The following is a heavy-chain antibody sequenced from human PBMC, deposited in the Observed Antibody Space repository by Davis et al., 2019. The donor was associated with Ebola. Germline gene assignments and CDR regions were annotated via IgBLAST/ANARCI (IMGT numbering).Heavy chain of an antibody. V-gene: IGHV3-30*18. CDR1: GFTFSSYG. D-gene: IGHD3-3*01. J-gene: IGHJ4*02. CDR2: ISYDGSNK. CDR3: AKGVRLDY. Sequence: GESLKISCAAAGFTFSSYGMHWVRQAPGKGLEWVAVISYDGSNKYYADSVNGRFTISRDNSKNTLYLQMNSLRAEDTAVYYCAKGVRLDYWGQGTLVTVSS.